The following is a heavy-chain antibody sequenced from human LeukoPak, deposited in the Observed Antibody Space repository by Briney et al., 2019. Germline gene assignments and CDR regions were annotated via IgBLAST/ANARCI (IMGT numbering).Heavy chain of an antibody. J-gene: IGHJ4*02. CDR3: VFRGSYRFDY. V-gene: IGHV1-2*06. D-gene: IGHD3-16*02. CDR2: INPNSGGT. Sequence: ASVKVSCKASGYTSTGYYMHWVRQAPGQGLEWMGRINPNSGGTNYAQKFQGRVTMTRGTSISTAYMELSRLRSDDTAVYYCVFRGSYRFDYWGQGTLVTVSS. CDR1: GYTSTGYY.